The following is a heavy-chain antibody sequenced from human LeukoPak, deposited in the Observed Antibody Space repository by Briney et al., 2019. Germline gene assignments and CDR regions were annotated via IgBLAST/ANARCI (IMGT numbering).Heavy chain of an antibody. D-gene: IGHD3-22*01. CDR2: ISGSGGST. CDR1: GFTFSSYA. J-gene: IGHJ4*02. Sequence: GGSLRLSCAASGFTFSSYAMSWVRQAPGKGLEWVSAISGSGGSTYYADSVKGRFTISRDNSKNTLYLQMNSLRAEDTAVYYCAKDGVRSPGSGYPIPVQKSFDYWGQGTLVTVSS. V-gene: IGHV3-23*01. CDR3: AKDGVRSPGSGYPIPVQKSFDY.